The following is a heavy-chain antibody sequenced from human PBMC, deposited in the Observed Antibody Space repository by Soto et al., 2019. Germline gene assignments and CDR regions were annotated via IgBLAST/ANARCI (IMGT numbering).Heavy chain of an antibody. V-gene: IGHV4-31*03. D-gene: IGHD2-8*01. CDR2: IYYSGST. CDR1: GGSISSGGYY. CDR3: ARVVLMVYAIGHWFDP. Sequence: PSETLSLTCTVSGGSISSGGYYWSWIRQHPGKGLEWIGYIYYSGSTYYNPSLKSRVTISVNTSKNQFSLKLSSVTAADTAVYYCARVVLMVYAIGHWFDPWGQGTLVTVSS. J-gene: IGHJ5*02.